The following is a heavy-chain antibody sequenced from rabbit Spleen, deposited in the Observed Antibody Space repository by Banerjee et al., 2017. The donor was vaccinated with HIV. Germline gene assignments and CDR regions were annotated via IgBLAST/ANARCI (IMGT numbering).Heavy chain of an antibody. CDR2: IYTGNSKT. CDR3: ARDSGSSFSSYGMDL. J-gene: IGHJ6*01. D-gene: IGHD8-1*01. V-gene: IGHV1S40*01. CDR1: GVSFSSGYD. Sequence: QSLEESGGDLVKPGASLTLTCTASGVSFSSGYDMCWVRQAPRKGLEWIACIYTGNSKTYYANWAKGRFTISKTSSTTVNLQMTSLTAADTATYFCARDSGSSFSSYGMDLWGPGTLVTV.